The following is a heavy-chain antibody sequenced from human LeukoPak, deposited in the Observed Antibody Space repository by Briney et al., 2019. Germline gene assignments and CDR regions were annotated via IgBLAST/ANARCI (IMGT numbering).Heavy chain of an antibody. V-gene: IGHV3-23*01. J-gene: IGHJ4*02. D-gene: IGHD3-10*01. CDR3: AKDRGRASWDFDY. Sequence: GGSLRLSCAASGFTLNTYAMSWVRQAPGKGLEWVSGISGRGIGTYYADSVRGRFTISRDNSKNTLYLQMNSLRAEDTAVYYCAKDRGRASWDFDYWGQGTLVSVSS. CDR2: ISGRGIGT. CDR1: GFTLNTYA.